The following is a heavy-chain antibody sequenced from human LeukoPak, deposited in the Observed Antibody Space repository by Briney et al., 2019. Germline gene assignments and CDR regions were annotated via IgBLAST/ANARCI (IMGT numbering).Heavy chain of an antibody. V-gene: IGHV4-34*01. CDR1: GGSISSYY. CDR2: INHSGST. CDR3: ARRRYYYDSSGYPTSIDY. Sequence: SETLSLTCTVSGGSISSYYWSWIRQPPGKGLEWIGEINHSGSTNYNPSLKSRVTISVDTSKNQFSLKLSSVTAADTAVYYCARRRYYYDSSGYPTSIDYWGQGTLVTVSS. D-gene: IGHD3-22*01. J-gene: IGHJ4*02.